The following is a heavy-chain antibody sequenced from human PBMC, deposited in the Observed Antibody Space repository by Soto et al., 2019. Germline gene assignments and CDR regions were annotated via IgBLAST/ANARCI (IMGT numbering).Heavy chain of an antibody. V-gene: IGHV5-51*01. CDR3: AASIFYYGMDV. CDR2: IYPGDSDT. J-gene: IGHJ6*02. Sequence: GESLKISCKGSGYTFTNYWIGWVRQMPGKGLEWMGIIYPGDSDTKYNPSFQGQVTISADKSITTTYLRWTSLKASDTVIYYCAASIFYYGMDVWGQGTTVTVS. CDR1: GYTFTNYW.